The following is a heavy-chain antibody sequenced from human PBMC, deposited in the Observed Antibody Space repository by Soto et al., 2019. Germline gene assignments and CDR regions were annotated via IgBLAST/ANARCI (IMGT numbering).Heavy chain of an antibody. V-gene: IGHV3-23*01. Sequence: PGGSLRLSCAASGFTFSSYAMSWVRQAPGKGLEWVSAISGSGGSTYYADSVKGRFTISRDNSKNTLYLQMNSLRAEDTAVYYCAKPGTRQYASRGSIPLEYWGQGTLVTVS. D-gene: IGHD1-1*01. CDR3: AKPGTRQYASRGSIPLEY. J-gene: IGHJ4*02. CDR1: GFTFSSYA. CDR2: ISGSGGST.